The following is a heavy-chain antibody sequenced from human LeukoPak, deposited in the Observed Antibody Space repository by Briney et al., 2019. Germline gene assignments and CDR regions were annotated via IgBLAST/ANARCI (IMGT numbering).Heavy chain of an antibody. J-gene: IGHJ4*02. Sequence: PGGSLRLSCAASEFTFSSYNMNWVRQAPGKGLVWVSRIKGDERSTDYADSVKGRFTISRDNAKNTVYLEMNSLRAEDTAVYYCVRGQLWSYYHDYWGQGTLVTVSS. CDR3: VRGQLWSYYHDY. D-gene: IGHD5-18*01. CDR1: EFTFSSYN. CDR2: IKGDERST. V-gene: IGHV3-74*01.